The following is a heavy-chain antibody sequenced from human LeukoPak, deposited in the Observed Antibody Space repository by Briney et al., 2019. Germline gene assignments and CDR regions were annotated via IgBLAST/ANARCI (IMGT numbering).Heavy chain of an antibody. CDR3: ARGRDGY. V-gene: IGHV3-30-3*01. CDR2: ISYDGSNK. CDR1: GFTFSSYA. J-gene: IGHJ4*02. D-gene: IGHD5-24*01. Sequence: GRSLRLSCAASGFTFSSYAMHWVRQAPGKGLEWVAVISYDGSNKYYADSVKGRFTISRDNSKNTLYLQMNSLRAEDTAVYYCARGRDGYWGQGTLVTVSS.